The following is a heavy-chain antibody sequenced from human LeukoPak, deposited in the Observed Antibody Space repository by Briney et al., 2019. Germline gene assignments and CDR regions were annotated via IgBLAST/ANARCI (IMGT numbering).Heavy chain of an antibody. CDR3: ASGSSSWPTYYFDY. CDR1: GGTFSSYA. Sequence: SVKVSCKASGGTFSSYAISWVRQAPGQGLEWMGGIIPIFGTANYAQKFQGRVTIAADESTSTAYMELSSLRSEDTAVYYCASGSSSWPTYYFDYWGQGTLVTVSS. J-gene: IGHJ4*02. CDR2: IIPIFGTA. V-gene: IGHV1-69*13. D-gene: IGHD6-13*01.